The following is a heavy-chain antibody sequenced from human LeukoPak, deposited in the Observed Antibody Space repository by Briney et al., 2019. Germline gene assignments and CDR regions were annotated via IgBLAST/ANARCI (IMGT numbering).Heavy chain of an antibody. CDR2: IYYSGST. Sequence: SETLSLTCTVSGGSISSYYWSWIRQPPGKGLEWIGYIYYSGSTNYNPSLKSRVTISVDTSKNQFSLKLSSVTAADTAVYYCARHEGKATYYYGSGSPRAFDIWGQGTMVTVSS. CDR3: ARHEGKATYYYGSGSPRAFDI. V-gene: IGHV4-59*08. J-gene: IGHJ3*02. D-gene: IGHD3-10*01. CDR1: GGSISSYY.